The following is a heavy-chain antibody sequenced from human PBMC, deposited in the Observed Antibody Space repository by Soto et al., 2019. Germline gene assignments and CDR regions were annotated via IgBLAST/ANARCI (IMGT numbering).Heavy chain of an antibody. D-gene: IGHD4-17*01. Sequence: SETLSLTCTVSGGSISSSSYYWGWIRQPPGKGLEWIGSIYYSGSTYYNPSLKSRVTISVDTSKNQFSLKLSSVTAADTAVYYCASPMGEYGGYFAYWGQGTLVTVSS. CDR1: GGSISSSSYY. CDR2: IYYSGST. J-gene: IGHJ4*02. CDR3: ASPMGEYGGYFAY. V-gene: IGHV4-39*01.